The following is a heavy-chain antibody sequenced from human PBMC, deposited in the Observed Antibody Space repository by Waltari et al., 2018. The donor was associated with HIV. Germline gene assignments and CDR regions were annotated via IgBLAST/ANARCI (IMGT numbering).Heavy chain of an antibody. CDR3: AKVREKQLWLRNWDFDL. CDR2: ISSSGSSI. V-gene: IGHV3-48*03. CDR1: GFTFSSYE. J-gene: IGHJ2*01. Sequence: EVKLVESGGGLVQPGGSVRLSCAASGFTFSSYEMNWVRQAPGKGLEWISYISSSGSSIYYADSVKGRFTISRDNGKKSLYLQMNILRAEDTAVYYCAKVREKQLWLRNWDFDLWGRGTLV. D-gene: IGHD5-18*01.